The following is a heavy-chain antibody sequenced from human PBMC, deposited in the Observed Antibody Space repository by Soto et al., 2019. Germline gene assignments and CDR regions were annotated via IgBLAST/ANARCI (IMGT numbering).Heavy chain of an antibody. CDR1: GFSLSPRGVG. V-gene: IGHV2-5*01. J-gene: IGHJ6*02. Sequence: SGPTLVNPTQTLTLTCTFSGFSLSPRGVGVGLIRQPPGKGLEWLALIYWNDDKRYSPSLKSRLTITKDTSKNQVVLTMTNMDPVDTATYYCAHRQHDILTGYYRLGMDVWGQGTTVTVSS. CDR3: AHRQHDILTGYYRLGMDV. CDR2: IYWNDDK. D-gene: IGHD3-9*01.